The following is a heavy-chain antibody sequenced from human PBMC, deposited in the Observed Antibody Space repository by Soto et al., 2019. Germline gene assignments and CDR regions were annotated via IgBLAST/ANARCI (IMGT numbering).Heavy chain of an antibody. CDR3: ARAPMVLSRSYFDS. CDR2: ISYSGNT. Sequence: QVHLRESGPGLVKPSETLSLSCTVSGGSISNFYWSWIRQPPGKGLEWIGYISYSGNTNYNPSLKSRVSISVDTSKNQLSLNLTSVPAADTAVYYWARAPMVLSRSYFDSWGQGPPVTVSS. D-gene: IGHD2-8*01. V-gene: IGHV4-59*01. J-gene: IGHJ4*02. CDR1: GGSISNFY.